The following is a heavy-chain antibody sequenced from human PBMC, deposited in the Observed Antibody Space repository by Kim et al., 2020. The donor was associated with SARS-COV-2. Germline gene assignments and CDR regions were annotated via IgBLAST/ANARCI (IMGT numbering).Heavy chain of an antibody. CDR2: IIPILGIA. V-gene: IGHV1-69*04. Sequence: SVKVSCKASGGTFSSYAISWVRQAPGQGLEWMGRIIPILGIANYAQKFQGRVTITADKSTSTAYMELSSLRSEDTAVYYCARDEEMATINDPLVGRTGHMDVWGQGTTVTVSS. CDR3: ARDEEMATINDPLVGRTGHMDV. J-gene: IGHJ6*02. CDR1: GGTFSSYA. D-gene: IGHD5-12*01.